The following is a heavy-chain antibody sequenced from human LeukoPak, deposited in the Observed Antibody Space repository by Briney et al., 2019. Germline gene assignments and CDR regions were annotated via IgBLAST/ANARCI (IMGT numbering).Heavy chain of an antibody. V-gene: IGHV3-20*04. J-gene: IGHJ4*02. CDR3: ARDLRVRGVMGY. CDR1: GFTVSSNY. Sequence: GGSLRLSCAASGFTVSSNYMSWVRQAPGKGLEWVSGINWNGGSTGYADSVKGRFTISRDNAKNSLYLQMNSLRAEDTALYYCARDLRVRGVMGYWGQGTLVTVSS. CDR2: INWNGGST. D-gene: IGHD3-10*01.